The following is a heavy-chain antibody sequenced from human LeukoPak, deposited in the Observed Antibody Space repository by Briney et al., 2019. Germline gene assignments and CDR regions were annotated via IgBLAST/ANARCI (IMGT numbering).Heavy chain of an antibody. V-gene: IGHV3-23*01. D-gene: IGHD1-7*01. CDR1: GFTFSSYA. CDR2: ISGSGTNT. J-gene: IGHJ3*02. Sequence: GALRLSCAASGFTFSSYAMNWVRQAPGKGLEWVSIISGSGTNTYYADSVKGRFTISRDNSKNTLYLQMNSLRAEDTAVYYCARVQGITGTTGAFDIWGQGTMVTVSS. CDR3: ARVQGITGTTGAFDI.